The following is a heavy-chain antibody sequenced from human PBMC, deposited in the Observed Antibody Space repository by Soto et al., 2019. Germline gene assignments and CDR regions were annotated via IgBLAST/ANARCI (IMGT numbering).Heavy chain of an antibody. V-gene: IGHV3-21*01. CDR1: GFTFSSYS. CDR2: ISSSSSYI. D-gene: IGHD1-7*01. CDR3: ARVGLPYYYGMDV. J-gene: IGHJ6*02. Sequence: GGSLRLSCAVSGFTFSSYSMNWVRQAPGKGLEWVSSISSSSSYIYYADSVKGRFTISRDNAKNSLYLQMNSLRAEDTAVYYCARVGLPYYYGMDVWGQGTTVPVSS.